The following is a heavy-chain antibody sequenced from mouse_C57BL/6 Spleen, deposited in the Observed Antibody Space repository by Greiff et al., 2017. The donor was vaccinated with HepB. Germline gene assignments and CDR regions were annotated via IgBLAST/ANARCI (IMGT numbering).Heavy chain of an antibody. CDR1: GYTFTSYW. D-gene: IGHD1-1*01. CDR3: ARHPYYYGSSYEAMDY. CDR2: IDPSDSYT. Sequence: QVQLQPGAELVMPGASVKLSCKASGYTFTSYWMHWVKQRPGQGLEWIGEIDPSDSYTNYNQKFKGKSTLTVDKSSSTAYMPLSSLTSEDSAVYYCARHPYYYGSSYEAMDYWGQGTSVTVSS. V-gene: IGHV1-69*01. J-gene: IGHJ4*01.